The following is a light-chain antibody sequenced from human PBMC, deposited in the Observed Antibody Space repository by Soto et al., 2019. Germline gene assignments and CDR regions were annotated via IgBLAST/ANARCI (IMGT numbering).Light chain of an antibody. CDR2: GAS. Sequence: EIVLTQSPGTLSLSPGERATLSCRASQSVSSSYLAWYQQKPGQAPRLLIYGASSRATGIPDRFSGSGSGTDVTLTISRLEAEDIAVYYCQQYGRSPWTFGQGTKVEIK. V-gene: IGKV3-20*01. CDR3: QQYGRSPWT. CDR1: QSVSSSY. J-gene: IGKJ1*01.